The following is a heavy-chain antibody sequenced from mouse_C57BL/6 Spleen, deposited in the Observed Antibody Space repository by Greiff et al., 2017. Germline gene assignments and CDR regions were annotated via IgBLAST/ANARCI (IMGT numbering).Heavy chain of an antibody. D-gene: IGHD1-1*01. CDR1: GYTFTRYW. CDR3: SRSPSGSSLYYAMDY. Sequence: VKLQQPGAELVKPGASVKLSCKASGYTFTRYWMHWVKQRPGQGLEWIGMIHPNSGSTNYNEKFKSKATLTLDKSSSTAYMQLSSLTSEDSAVYYCSRSPSGSSLYYAMDYWGQGTSVTVSS. V-gene: IGHV1-64*01. CDR2: IHPNSGST. J-gene: IGHJ4*01.